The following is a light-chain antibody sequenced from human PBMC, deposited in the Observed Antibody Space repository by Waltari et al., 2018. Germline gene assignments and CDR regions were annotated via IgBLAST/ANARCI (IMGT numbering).Light chain of an antibody. Sequence: EIVLTQSPATLSLYPGERATLSCRPSQSVSSSYLAWYQQKPGQAPRSLIYGASSRATGIQDRFSGSGFGTDFTLTISRLEPEDFAVYYCQQYGSSPRMFGKGTKVEIK. CDR2: GAS. CDR3: QQYGSSPRM. J-gene: IGKJ1*01. V-gene: IGKV3-20*01. CDR1: QSVSSSY.